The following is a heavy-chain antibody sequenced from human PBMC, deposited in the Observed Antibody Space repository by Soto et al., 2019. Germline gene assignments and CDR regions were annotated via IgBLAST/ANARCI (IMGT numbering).Heavy chain of an antibody. D-gene: IGHD5-18*01. CDR1: GGSISSYN. J-gene: IGHJ6*02. CDR2: IYYSGRT. Sequence: QVQLQESGPGLVKPSETLSLTCTVSGGSISSYNWSWIRQPPGKGLEWIGYIYYSGRTNYNPSLTSRVIISVDTSKIQFSLKLSSVPAADTAVYYCARVVTPTIGRYYYGMDVWGQGTTVTVSS. CDR3: ARVVTPTIGRYYYGMDV. V-gene: IGHV4-59*01.